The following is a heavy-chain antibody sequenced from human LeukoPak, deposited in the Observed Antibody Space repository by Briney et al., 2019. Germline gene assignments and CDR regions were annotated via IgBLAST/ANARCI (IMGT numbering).Heavy chain of an antibody. CDR1: GFTFSSYE. CDR3: ARRAVAGAVAGY. J-gene: IGHJ4*02. V-gene: IGHV3-48*03. Sequence: GGSLRLSCAASGFTFSSYEMNWVRQAPGKGLEWVSYISSDGSTIYYADSVRGRYTISRDNAKNSLYLQINSLRAEDTAIYYCARRAVAGAVAGYCGQGILVTVSS. CDR2: ISSDGSTI. D-gene: IGHD6-19*01.